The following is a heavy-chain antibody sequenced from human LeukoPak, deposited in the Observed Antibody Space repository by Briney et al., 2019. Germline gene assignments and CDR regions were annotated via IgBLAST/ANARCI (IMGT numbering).Heavy chain of an antibody. J-gene: IGHJ4*02. CDR1: GYTFSGFY. V-gene: IGHV1-2*02. Sequence: ASVTVSCKASGYTFSGFYINWVRQAPGQGLEWMGWINPKNGDTHYAQDFLGRVTMTRDTSISTAYMELSRLTSDDTAVYYCARAVPPGYYYGSGSQSGGFDYWGQGTLVTVSS. CDR3: ARAVPPGYYYGSGSQSGGFDY. CDR2: INPKNGDT. D-gene: IGHD3-10*01.